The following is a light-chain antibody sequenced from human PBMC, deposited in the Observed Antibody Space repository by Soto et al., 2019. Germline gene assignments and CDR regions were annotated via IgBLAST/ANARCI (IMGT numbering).Light chain of an antibody. J-gene: IGLJ1*01. V-gene: IGLV2-14*01. Sequence: QSALTQPASVSGSPGQSITISCTGTRSDVGGYNYVSWYQQHPGKAPKLMIFDVSNRPSGVSNRFSGSKSGNTASLTISGLQAEEEADYYCSSYTSSSTRVFGTGTKLTVL. CDR3: SSYTSSSTRV. CDR2: DVS. CDR1: RSDVGGYNY.